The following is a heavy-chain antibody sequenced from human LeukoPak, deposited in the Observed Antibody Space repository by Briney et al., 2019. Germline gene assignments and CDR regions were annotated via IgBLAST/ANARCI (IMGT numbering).Heavy chain of an antibody. CDR3: ARATVTYDFWSGYPSYFDS. CDR1: GGSINSDY. D-gene: IGHD3-3*01. V-gene: IGHV4-59*01. J-gene: IGHJ4*02. Sequence: SETLSLTCIVSGGSINSDYWIWIRQPPGKGLEWIGNVFHTGNTNYSPSLRSRVTISLDTSKNQFSLSLRSVTAADTAVYYCARATVTYDFWSGYPSYFDSWGQGTLVTVSS. CDR2: VFHTGNT.